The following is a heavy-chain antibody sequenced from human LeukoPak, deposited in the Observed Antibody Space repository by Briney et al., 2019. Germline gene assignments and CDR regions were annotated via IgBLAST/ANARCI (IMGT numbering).Heavy chain of an antibody. CDR2: FYQSGNT. CDR1: GYSLSSAYY. J-gene: IGHJ3*02. Sequence: SETLSLTCTVSGYSLSSAYYWGWIRQPPGKGLEWIRSFYQSGNTYYSPSLKSRVTTSVDTSKNQFSLKLTSVTAADTAVYYCARASWSDAFDMWGRGTMVTVS. V-gene: IGHV4-38-2*02. D-gene: IGHD2-8*02. CDR3: ARASWSDAFDM.